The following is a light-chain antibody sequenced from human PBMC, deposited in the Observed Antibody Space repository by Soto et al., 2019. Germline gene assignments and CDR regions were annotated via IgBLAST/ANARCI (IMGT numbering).Light chain of an antibody. CDR3: SSYTVTSTWV. CDR2: EVT. V-gene: IGLV2-14*02. J-gene: IGLJ3*02. CDR1: SSDVGSYNL. Sequence: QSALTQPASVSGSPGQSITISCTGTSSDVGSYNLVSWYQHHPDKAPKLLIYEVTDRPPGTSNRFSGSKSGNTASLTISRLQADDEADYYCSSYTVTSTWVFGGGTKLTVL.